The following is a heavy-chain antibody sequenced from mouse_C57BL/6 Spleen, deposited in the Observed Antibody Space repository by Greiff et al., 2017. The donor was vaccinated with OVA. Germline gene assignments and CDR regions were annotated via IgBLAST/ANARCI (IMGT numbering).Heavy chain of an antibody. Sequence: QVQLKQSGAELVKPGASVKISRKASGYAFSSYWMNWVKQRPGKGLEWIGQIYPGDGDTNYNGKFKGKATLTADKSSSTAYMQLSSLTSEDSAVYFCARGYYGSSYLYFDVWGTGTTVTVSS. CDR1: GYAFSSYW. V-gene: IGHV1-80*01. CDR2: IYPGDGDT. D-gene: IGHD1-1*01. CDR3: ARGYYGSSYLYFDV. J-gene: IGHJ1*03.